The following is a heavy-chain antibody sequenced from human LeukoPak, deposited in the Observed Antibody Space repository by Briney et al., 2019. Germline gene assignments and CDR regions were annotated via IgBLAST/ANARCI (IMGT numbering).Heavy chain of an antibody. CDR1: GFTFSSSA. V-gene: IGHV3-23*01. CDR3: AKDMRFDWTPYYFDY. CDR2: ISSSGGST. D-gene: IGHD3-9*01. J-gene: IGHJ4*02. Sequence: GGSLRLSCAASGFTFSSSAMSWVRQVPGKGLEWVSGISSSGGSTNYADSVRGRFTISRDNSKNTLYVQMNSLRAEDTAVYYCAKDMRFDWTPYYFDYWGQGTLVTVSS.